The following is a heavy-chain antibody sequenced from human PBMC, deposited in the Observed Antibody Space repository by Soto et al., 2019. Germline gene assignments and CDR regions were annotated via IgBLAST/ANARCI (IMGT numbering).Heavy chain of an antibody. CDR3: ARDQSEAVVVKTGLDY. CDR2: ISYDGSNK. D-gene: IGHD3-22*01. Sequence: GESLKISCAASGFTFSSYAMHWVRQAPGKGLEWVAVISYDGSNKYYADSVKGRFTISRDNSKNTLYLQMNSLRAEDTAVYYCARDQSEAVVVKTGLDYWGQGTLVTVSS. V-gene: IGHV3-30-3*01. CDR1: GFTFSSYA. J-gene: IGHJ4*02.